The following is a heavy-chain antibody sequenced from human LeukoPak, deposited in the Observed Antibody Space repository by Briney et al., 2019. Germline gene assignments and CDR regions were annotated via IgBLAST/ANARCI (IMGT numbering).Heavy chain of an antibody. J-gene: IGHJ4*02. Sequence: ASVKVSCKASGYTFTSYDINWVRQATGQGLEWMGWMNPNSGNTGYAQKFQGRVTMTRDTSISAAYMELSRLRSDDTAVYYCARGGQRRGYSGSPKDIDYWGQGTLVTVSS. CDR1: GYTFTSYD. CDR2: MNPNSGNT. D-gene: IGHD5-12*01. CDR3: ARGGQRRGYSGSPKDIDY. V-gene: IGHV1-8*01.